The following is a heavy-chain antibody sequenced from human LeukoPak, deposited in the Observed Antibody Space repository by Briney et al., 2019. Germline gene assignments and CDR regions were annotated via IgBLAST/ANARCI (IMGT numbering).Heavy chain of an antibody. V-gene: IGHV3-33*01. J-gene: IGHJ4*02. CDR1: GFTFSSYG. D-gene: IGHD5-12*01. Sequence: GRSLRLSCAASGFTFSSYGMHWVRQAPGKGLEWVAVIWYDGSNKYYADSVKGRFTISRDNSKSTLYLQMNSLRAEDTAVYYCAREISSSGYPLDYWGQGTLVTVSS. CDR3: AREISSSGYPLDY. CDR2: IWYDGSNK.